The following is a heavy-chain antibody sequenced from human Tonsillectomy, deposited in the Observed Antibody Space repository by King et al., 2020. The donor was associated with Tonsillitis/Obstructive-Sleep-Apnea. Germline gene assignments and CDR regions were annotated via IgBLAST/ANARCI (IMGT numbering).Heavy chain of an antibody. CDR2: LYSGGST. V-gene: IGHV3-53*01. CDR1: GFTVSSNY. CDR3: ARDGYSSSWSLFDY. J-gene: IGHJ4*02. Sequence: VQLVESGGGLIQPGGSLRLSCAASGFTVSSNYMSWVRQAPGKGLVWVSVLYSGGSTYYADAVKGRFTISRDNSKNTLYLQMNSLRAEDTAVYYCARDGYSSSWSLFDYWGQGTLVTVSS. D-gene: IGHD6-13*01.